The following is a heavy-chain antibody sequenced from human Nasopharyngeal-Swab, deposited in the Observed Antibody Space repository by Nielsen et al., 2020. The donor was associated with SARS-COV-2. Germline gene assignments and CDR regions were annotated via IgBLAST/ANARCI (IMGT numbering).Heavy chain of an antibody. CDR2: ISSSGSTI. J-gene: IGHJ4*02. CDR1: GFTFSAYY. V-gene: IGHV3-11*01. D-gene: IGHD3-22*01. Sequence: GESLKISCAASGFTFSAYYMSWIRQAPGKGLEWVSYISSSGSTIYYADSVKGRFTISRDSAKNSLYLQMNGLRAEDTAVYYCARDQAYYYDSSGYYQDYWGQGTLVTVSS. CDR3: ARDQAYYYDSSGYYQDY.